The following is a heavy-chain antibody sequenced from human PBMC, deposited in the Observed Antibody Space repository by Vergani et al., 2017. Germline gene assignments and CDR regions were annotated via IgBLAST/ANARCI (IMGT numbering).Heavy chain of an antibody. CDR2: ISWDGGST. Sequence: EVQLVESGGVVVQPGGSLRLSCAASGFTFDDYTMHWVRQAPGKGLEWVSLISWDGGSTYYADSVNGRFTISRDNSKNSLYLQMNSLRTEDTALYYCAKEDSGHGFDYWGQGTLVTVSS. D-gene: IGHD5-12*01. J-gene: IGHJ4*02. V-gene: IGHV3-43*01. CDR1: GFTFDDYT. CDR3: AKEDSGHGFDY.